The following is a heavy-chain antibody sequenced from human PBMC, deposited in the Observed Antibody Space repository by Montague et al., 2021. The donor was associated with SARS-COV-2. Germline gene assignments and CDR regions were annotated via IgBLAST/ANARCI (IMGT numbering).Heavy chain of an antibody. D-gene: IGHD5-12*01. CDR3: ARRGYTGSDYFDY. CDR2: VYHSGYT. CDR1: GFPISSGFY. J-gene: IGHJ4*02. V-gene: IGHV4-38-2*01. Sequence: SETLSLACSVSGFPISSGFYWAWIRQSPGKGPEWIGTVYHSGYTHYNPPLKGRVTVSIDTSKNQFSLTVTSVTAADTAVYFCARRGYTGSDYFDYWGQGTLVTVSS.